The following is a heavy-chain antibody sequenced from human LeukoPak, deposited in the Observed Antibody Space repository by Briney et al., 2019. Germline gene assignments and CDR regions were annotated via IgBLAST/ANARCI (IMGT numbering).Heavy chain of an antibody. Sequence: GGSLRLSCAASGFTFSSYAINWVRQAPGKGLEWVSGVSGSGDTIYYADSVKGRFTISRDNSKNTLYLQMNSLRAEDTAVYYCAREFWKEIYAFDIWGQGTMVTVSS. CDR1: GFTFSSYA. CDR2: VSGSGDTI. D-gene: IGHD1-1*01. V-gene: IGHV3-23*01. J-gene: IGHJ3*02. CDR3: AREFWKEIYAFDI.